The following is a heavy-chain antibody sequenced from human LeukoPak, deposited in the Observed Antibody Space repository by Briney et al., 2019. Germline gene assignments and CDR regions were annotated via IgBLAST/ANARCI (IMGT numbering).Heavy chain of an antibody. CDR2: INPNSGGT. CDR3: ARDRYYYDSSGYFVPFDY. Sequence: GRSLRLSCAASGYTFTGYYMHWVRQAPGQGLEWMGWINPNSGGTNYAQKFQGRVTMTRDTSISTAYMELSRLRSDDTAVYYCARDRYYYDSSGYFVPFDYWGQGTLVTVSS. D-gene: IGHD3-22*01. CDR1: GYTFTGYY. J-gene: IGHJ4*02. V-gene: IGHV1-2*02.